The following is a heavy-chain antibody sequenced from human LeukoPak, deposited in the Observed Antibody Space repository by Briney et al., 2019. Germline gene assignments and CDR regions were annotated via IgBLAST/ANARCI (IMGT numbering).Heavy chain of an antibody. D-gene: IGHD3-10*01. V-gene: IGHV3-7*04. CDR1: GFTFSDYW. CDR2: IKQDGSEK. Sequence: GGSLRLSCAASGFTFSDYWMTWVRQAPGKGLEWVANIKQDGSEKYYVDSVKGRFTISRDNAQNSLYLQINSLRAEDTAVYYCARVRGDYWFDYWGQGTLVTVSS. CDR3: ARVRGDYWFDY. J-gene: IGHJ4*02.